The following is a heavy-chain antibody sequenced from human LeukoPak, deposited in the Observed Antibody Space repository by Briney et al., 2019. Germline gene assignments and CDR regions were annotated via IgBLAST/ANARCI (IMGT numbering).Heavy chain of an antibody. CDR3: ARERVYYYDSSGYYPTFDY. D-gene: IGHD3-22*01. CDR1: GFTFSSYW. CDR2: IKQDGSEK. Sequence: GGSLRLSCAASGFTFSSYWMSWVRQAPGKGLEWVANIKQDGSEKYYVDSVKGRFTISRDNAKNSLYLQMNSLRAEDTAVYYCARERVYYYDSSGYYPTFDYWGQGTLVIVSS. V-gene: IGHV3-7*01. J-gene: IGHJ4*02.